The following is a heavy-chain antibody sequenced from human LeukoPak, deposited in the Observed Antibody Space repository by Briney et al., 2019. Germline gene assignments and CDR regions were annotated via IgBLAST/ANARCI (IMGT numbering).Heavy chain of an antibody. D-gene: IGHD6-13*01. Sequence: SETLSLTCTVSGGSISSYYWSWIRQPAGKGLEWIGRIYTSGSTNYNPSLKSRVTMSVDTSKNQFSLKLSSATAADTAVYYCARVTVGQQLAYYYYYMDVWGKGTTVTISS. J-gene: IGHJ6*03. CDR3: ARVTVGQQLAYYYYYMDV. CDR2: IYTSGST. CDR1: GGSISSYY. V-gene: IGHV4-4*07.